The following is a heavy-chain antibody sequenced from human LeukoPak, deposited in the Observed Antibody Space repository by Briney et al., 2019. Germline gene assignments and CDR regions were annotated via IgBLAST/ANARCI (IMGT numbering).Heavy chain of an antibody. CDR1: GGSISSGGYY. J-gene: IGHJ6*03. CDR2: IYYSGST. V-gene: IGHV4-31*03. CDR3: AREFVVDYYYHMDV. Sequence: SQTLSLTCTVSGGSISSGGYYWSWIRQHPGKGLEWIGYIYYSGSTYYNPSLKSRVTISVDTSKNQFSLKLSSVTAADTAVYYCAREFVVDYYYHMDVWGKGTTVTVSS. D-gene: IGHD2-21*01.